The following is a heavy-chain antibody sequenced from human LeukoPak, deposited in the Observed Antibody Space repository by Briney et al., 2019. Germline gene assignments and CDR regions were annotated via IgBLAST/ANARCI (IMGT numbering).Heavy chain of an antibody. J-gene: IGHJ4*02. D-gene: IGHD3-16*01. CDR1: GFTVISDY. V-gene: IGHV3-66*01. CDR3: ARGSLIRD. CDR2: IYSGDTT. Sequence: PGGSLRLSCAASGFTVISDYMSWVRQAPGKGLEWVSVIYSGDTTYYADSVRGGFIISRDNSKNTLYLHMNDLRAEDTAVYYCARGSLIRDWGQGTLVTVSS.